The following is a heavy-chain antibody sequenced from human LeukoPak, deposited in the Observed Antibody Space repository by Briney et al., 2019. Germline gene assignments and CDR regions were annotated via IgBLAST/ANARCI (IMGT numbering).Heavy chain of an antibody. V-gene: IGHV3-15*01. CDR2: IKSKTDGGTT. D-gene: IGHD3-22*01. CDR3: AKAKYYYDSSGYYSQAYYYYGMDV. CDR1: GFTFSNAW. Sequence: GGSLRLSCAASGFTFSNAWMSWVRQAPGKGLEWVGRIKSKTDGGTTDYAAPVKGRFTISRDDSKNTLYLQMNSLKTEDTAVYYCAKAKYYYDSSGYYSQAYYYYGMDVWGQGTTVTVSS. J-gene: IGHJ6*02.